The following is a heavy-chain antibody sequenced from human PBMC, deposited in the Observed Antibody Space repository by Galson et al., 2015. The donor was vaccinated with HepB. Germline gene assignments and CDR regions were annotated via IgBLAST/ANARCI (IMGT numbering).Heavy chain of an antibody. Sequence: SLRLSCAASRLTFSSYSMNWVRQAPGKGLEWVSSISSTSDYIYYADSVKGRFTISRDNAKNSLFLQMNSLRAGDTAVYYCARDIPLGTGSAYAYWGQGTLVTVSS. CDR2: ISSTSDYI. CDR1: RLTFSSYS. V-gene: IGHV3-21*01. CDR3: ARDIPLGTGSAYAY. D-gene: IGHD3-3*01. J-gene: IGHJ4*02.